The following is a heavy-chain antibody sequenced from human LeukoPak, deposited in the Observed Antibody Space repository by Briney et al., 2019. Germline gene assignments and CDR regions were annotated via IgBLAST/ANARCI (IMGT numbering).Heavy chain of an antibody. Sequence: TSETLSLTCAVYGGSFSGYYWSWIRQPPGKGLEWIGEINHSGSTNYNPSLKSRVTISVDTSKNQFSLKLSSVTAADTAVYYCARRRPPYSSSSRVGAFDIWGQGTMVTVSS. J-gene: IGHJ3*02. V-gene: IGHV4-34*01. CDR2: INHSGST. D-gene: IGHD6-6*01. CDR3: ARRRPPYSSSSRVGAFDI. CDR1: GGSFSGYY.